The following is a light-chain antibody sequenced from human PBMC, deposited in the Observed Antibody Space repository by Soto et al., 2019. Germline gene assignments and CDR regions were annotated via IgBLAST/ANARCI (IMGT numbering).Light chain of an antibody. CDR1: QSVSGH. J-gene: IGKJ5*01. CDR2: DAS. Sequence: EIVLTQSPATLSLSPGERTTLSCRASQSVSGHLAWLPQKPGQAPRLLIYDASKRATGIPARFSGSGSATGFTLTISSLEPEDLAVYYCQHRSNWPITFGQGTLLEIK. CDR3: QHRSNWPIT. V-gene: IGKV3-11*01.